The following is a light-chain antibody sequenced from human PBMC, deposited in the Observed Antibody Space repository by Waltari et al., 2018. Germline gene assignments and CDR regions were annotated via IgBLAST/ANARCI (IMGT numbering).Light chain of an antibody. V-gene: IGLV3-27*01. CDR2: TDT. Sequence: YDLTQPLSVSVSPAQTVTTTSPGGDLAVKSVRWFQQKPGQAPTLILYTDTQRASGIPVRFSGSSSGSTVTLTVRGALLEDEADYHCRAAADNQWVFGGGTKLTVL. CDR3: RAAADNQWV. CDR1: DLAVKS. J-gene: IGLJ3*02.